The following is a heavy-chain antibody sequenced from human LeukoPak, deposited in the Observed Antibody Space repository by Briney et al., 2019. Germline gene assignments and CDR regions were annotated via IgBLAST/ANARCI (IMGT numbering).Heavy chain of an antibody. CDR1: GYSFTSYW. J-gene: IGHJ4*02. V-gene: IGHV5-51*01. CDR2: IYPGDSDI. CDR3: TRPTLDLGDPIDY. Sequence: GESLKISCKGSGYSFTSYWIAWVRQMPGKGLEWMGIIYPGDSDIRYSPSFQGQVTISVDKSISTAYLQWSSLKPSDTAIYYCTRPTLDLGDPIDYWGQGTLVTVSS. D-gene: IGHD4-17*01.